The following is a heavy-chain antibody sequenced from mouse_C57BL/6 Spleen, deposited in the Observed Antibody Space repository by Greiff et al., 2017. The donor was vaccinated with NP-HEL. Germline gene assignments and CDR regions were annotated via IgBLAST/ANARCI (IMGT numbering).Heavy chain of an antibody. CDR2: IYPGSGST. D-gene: IGHD1-1*01. Sequence: QVQLQQPGAELVKPGASVKMSCKASGYTFTSYWITWVKQRPGQGLEWIGDIYPGSGSTNYNEKFKSKATLTVDTSSSTAYMQLSSLTSEDSAVYYCARKGESYDYAMDYWGQGTSGTVSS. J-gene: IGHJ4*01. V-gene: IGHV1-55*01. CDR3: ARKGESYDYAMDY. CDR1: GYTFTSYW.